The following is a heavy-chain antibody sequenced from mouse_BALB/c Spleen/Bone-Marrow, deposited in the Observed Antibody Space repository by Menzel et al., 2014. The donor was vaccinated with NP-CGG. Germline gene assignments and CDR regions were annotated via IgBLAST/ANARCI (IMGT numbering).Heavy chain of an antibody. CDR3: AREGPWFAF. CDR1: GYTFTDYA. V-gene: IGHV1S137*01. J-gene: IGHJ3*01. Sequence: VQLQQSGAELVRPGVSVKISCKGSGYTFTDYAMHWVKQSHAKSLEWIGVIGTYYGDATYNQKVKTKATMTVDKSSSTAYMELARLTSEDSALYYCAREGPWFAFWGQGTLVTVSA. CDR2: IGTYYGDA.